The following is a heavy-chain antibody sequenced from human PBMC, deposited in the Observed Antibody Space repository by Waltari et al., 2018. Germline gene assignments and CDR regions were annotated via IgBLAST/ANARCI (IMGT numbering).Heavy chain of an antibody. V-gene: IGHV1-69*02. D-gene: IGHD3-22*01. CDR1: GGTFSSYT. CDR2: IITILGIA. CDR3: ARVSYYYDSSVDY. Sequence: QVQLVQSGAEVKKPGSSVKVSCKASGGTFSSYTISWVRQAPGQGLEWMGRIITILGIANYAQKFQGRVTITADKSTSTAYMELSSLRSEDTAVYYCARVSYYYDSSVDYWGQGTLVTVSS. J-gene: IGHJ4*02.